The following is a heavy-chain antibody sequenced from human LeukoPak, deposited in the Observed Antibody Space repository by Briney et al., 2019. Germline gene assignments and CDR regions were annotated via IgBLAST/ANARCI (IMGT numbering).Heavy chain of an antibody. J-gene: IGHJ4*02. CDR3: ARGSGVQSGY. Sequence: SETLSLTCTVSGGSISSYYWSWIRQPPGKGLEWIGYIYYSGSTNYNPSLKSRVTISVDTSKNQFSLKLSSVTAADTAVYYCARGSGVQSGYWGQGTLVTVSS. D-gene: IGHD3-10*01. V-gene: IGHV4-59*01. CDR1: GGSISSYY. CDR2: IYYSGST.